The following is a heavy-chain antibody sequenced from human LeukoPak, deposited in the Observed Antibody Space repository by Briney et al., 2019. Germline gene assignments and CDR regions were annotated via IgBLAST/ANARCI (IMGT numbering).Heavy chain of an antibody. CDR3: ARDYGLNCRSTSCAGAFDI. D-gene: IGHD2-2*01. J-gene: IGHJ3*02. V-gene: IGHV3-9*01. CDR2: ISWNSGSI. Sequence: GGSLRLSCAASGFTFDDYAVHWVRQAPGKGLEWVSGISWNSGSIGYADSVKGRFTISRDNARNSLYLQMNSLRAEDTAVYYCARDYGLNCRSTSCAGAFDIWGQGTMVTVSP. CDR1: GFTFDDYA.